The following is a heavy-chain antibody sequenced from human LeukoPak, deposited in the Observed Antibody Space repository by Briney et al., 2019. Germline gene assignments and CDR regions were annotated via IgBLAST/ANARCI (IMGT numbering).Heavy chain of an antibody. CDR2: IYHNGST. Sequence: SETLSLTCAVSGGSVSSRNWWSWVRQPPGKGLEWIGEIYHNGSTNYNPSLDSRVTISVDKSRNQFSLKLSSVTAADTAVYYCARGRDYVCDYWGQGTLVTVSS. D-gene: IGHD4-17*01. CDR3: ARGRDYVCDY. CDR1: GGSVSSRNW. J-gene: IGHJ4*02. V-gene: IGHV4-4*02.